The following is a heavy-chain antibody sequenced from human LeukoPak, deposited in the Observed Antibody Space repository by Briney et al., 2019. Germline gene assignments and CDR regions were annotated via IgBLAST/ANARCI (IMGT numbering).Heavy chain of an antibody. J-gene: IGHJ3*02. CDR3: ARDDHAFDI. Sequence: PSETLSLTCTVSGGSISSGDYYWSWLRQPPGTGLEWIGYIYYSGSTYYNPSLKSRVTISVDTSKNQFSLKLSSVTAADTAVYYCARDDHAFDIWGQGTMVTVSS. V-gene: IGHV4-30-4*01. CDR2: IYYSGST. CDR1: GGSISSGDYY.